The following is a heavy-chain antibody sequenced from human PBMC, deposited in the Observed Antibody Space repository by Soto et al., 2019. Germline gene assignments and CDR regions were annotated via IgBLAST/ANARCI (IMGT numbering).Heavy chain of an antibody. CDR2: ISAYNGNT. CDR3: ARDARGTSNWFDP. Sequence: ASVKVSCKASGYTFTSYGISWVRQAPGQGLEWMGRISAYNGNTNYAQRLQGRVTMTTDTSTSTAYMELRSLRSDDTAVYYCARDARGTSNWFDPWGQGTLVTVSS. CDR1: GYTFTSYG. D-gene: IGHD1-26*01. V-gene: IGHV1-18*04. J-gene: IGHJ5*02.